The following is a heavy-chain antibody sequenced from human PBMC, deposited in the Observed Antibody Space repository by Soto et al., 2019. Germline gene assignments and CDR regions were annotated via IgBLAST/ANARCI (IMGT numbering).Heavy chain of an antibody. CDR1: GFTFNNAW. J-gene: IGHJ4*02. CDR3: TTGLGQQELAFDY. D-gene: IGHD6-13*01. CDR2: IKSKTDGGTT. V-gene: IGHV3-15*01. Sequence: EVQLVESGGGLVKPGGSLRLSCTASGFTFNNAWLNWVRQAPGKGLEWVGRIKSKTDGGTTDYAAPVKGRFTISRDDAENMLYLQMNSLKTEHTAVYYCTTGLGQQELAFDYWGQGTLLTVSS.